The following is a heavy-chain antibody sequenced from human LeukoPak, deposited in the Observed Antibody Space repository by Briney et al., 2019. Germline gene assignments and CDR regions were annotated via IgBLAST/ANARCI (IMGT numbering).Heavy chain of an antibody. V-gene: IGHV4-59*08. D-gene: IGHD1-26*01. J-gene: IGHJ6*02. CDR3: ARYTRGRNGMDV. Sequence: SETLSLTCTVSGGSISNYFWSWIRQPPGKGLEWIGYIYYSGSTNYNPSLKSRVTISVDTSKNQFSLKLSSVTAADTAVYYCARYTRGRNGMDVWGQGTTVTVSS. CDR1: GGSISNYF. CDR2: IYYSGST.